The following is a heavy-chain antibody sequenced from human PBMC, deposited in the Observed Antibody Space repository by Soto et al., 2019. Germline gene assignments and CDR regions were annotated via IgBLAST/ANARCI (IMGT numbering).Heavy chain of an antibody. CDR2: IYYSGST. V-gene: IGHV4-39*01. J-gene: IGHJ4*02. CDR1: GGSISSSSYY. Sequence: LSLTCTVSGGSISSSSYYWGWIRQPPGKGLEWIGSIYYSGSTYYNPSLKSRVTISVDTSKNQFSLKLSSVTAADTAVYYCARYCSSTSCYIEGLVYWGQGTLVTVSS. CDR3: ARYCSSTSCYIEGLVY. D-gene: IGHD2-2*02.